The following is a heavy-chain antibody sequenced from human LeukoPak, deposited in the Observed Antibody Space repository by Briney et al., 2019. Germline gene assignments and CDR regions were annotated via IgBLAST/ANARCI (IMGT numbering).Heavy chain of an antibody. CDR3: ARDLITTTSWLLLGGTNDAFDI. V-gene: IGHV3-74*01. J-gene: IGHJ3*02. Sequence: PGGSLRLSCAASGFTFSSYWMHWVRQAPGKGLVWVSRINSDGSSTSYADSVKGRFTISRDNAKNTLYLQMNSLRAEDTAVYYCARDLITTTSWLLLGGTNDAFDIWGQGTMVTVSS. D-gene: IGHD1-1*01. CDR2: INSDGSST. CDR1: GFTFSSYW.